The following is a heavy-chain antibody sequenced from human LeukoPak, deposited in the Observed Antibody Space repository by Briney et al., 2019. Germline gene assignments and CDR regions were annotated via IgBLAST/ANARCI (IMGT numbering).Heavy chain of an antibody. Sequence: SETLSLTCTVSGDSISSSSYYWAWIRQPPGKGLEWIGSVYFSGSTYYSPSLKSRVIISLDTSKNQFSLKVTSVAAADTAVYYCARASSGNDALLYYYYYMDVWGNGTTVTVSS. D-gene: IGHD4-23*01. V-gene: IGHV4-39*07. CDR1: GDSISSSSYY. J-gene: IGHJ6*03. CDR3: ARASSGNDALLYYYYYMDV. CDR2: VYFSGST.